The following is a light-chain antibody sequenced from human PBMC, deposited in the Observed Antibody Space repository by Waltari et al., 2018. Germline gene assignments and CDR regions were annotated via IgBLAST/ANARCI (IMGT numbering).Light chain of an antibody. Sequence: SSELTQDPAVSVALGQTVRITCQGDSLRSYYASWYQQKPGQAPVLVIYGKNNRPSGIPDRCSGSSSGNTASLTITGAQAEDEADYYCNSRDSSGNHRFGGGTKLTVL. CDR1: SLRSYY. CDR2: GKN. V-gene: IGLV3-19*01. CDR3: NSRDSSGNHR. J-gene: IGLJ2*01.